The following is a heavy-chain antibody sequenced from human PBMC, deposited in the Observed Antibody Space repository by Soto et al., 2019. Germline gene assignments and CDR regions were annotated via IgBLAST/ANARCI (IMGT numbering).Heavy chain of an antibody. CDR2: IYARGST. CDR1: GGSISNYY. J-gene: IGHJ3*02. D-gene: IGHD1-26*01. V-gene: IGHV4-4*07. CDR3: ARDLLIVGAPDAFDI. Sequence: SETLSLTCTVSGGSISNYYWSWIRQPAGKGLEWIGRIYARGSTKYNPSLKSRVTMSVDTSKNQFSLKLSSVTAADTAVYYCARDLLIVGAPDAFDIWGQGTMVTVS.